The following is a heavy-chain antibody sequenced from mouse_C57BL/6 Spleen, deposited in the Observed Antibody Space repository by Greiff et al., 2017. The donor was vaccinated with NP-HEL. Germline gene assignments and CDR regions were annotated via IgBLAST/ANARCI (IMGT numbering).Heavy chain of an antibody. V-gene: IGHV1-54*01. D-gene: IGHD3-1*01. CDR2: INPGGGGT. CDR3: TRDGARLGYYAMDY. J-gene: IGHJ4*01. CDR1: GYAFTNYL. Sequence: QVQLQQSGAELVRPGTSVKVSCKASGYAFTNYLIEWVKQRPGQGLEWIGEINPGGGGTNYNEKFKGKATLTADKSSSTAYMQLSSLTSEDSAVYFCTRDGARLGYYAMDYWGQGTSVTVSS.